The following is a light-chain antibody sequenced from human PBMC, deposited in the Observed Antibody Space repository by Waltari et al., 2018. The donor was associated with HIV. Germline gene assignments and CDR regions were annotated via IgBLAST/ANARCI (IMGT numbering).Light chain of an antibody. CDR2: EVS. Sequence: QSALTQPPSASGSPGQSVTISCAGTSSDIGLYNFVSWYQHHPGKAPKLMISEVSRRPSGVPYRFSGSKSGNTASRTVSGLQAEDEAAYYCFSYAGNNYLLFGGGTKLTVL. CDR3: FSYAGNNYLL. J-gene: IGLJ2*01. CDR1: SSDIGLYNF. V-gene: IGLV2-8*01.